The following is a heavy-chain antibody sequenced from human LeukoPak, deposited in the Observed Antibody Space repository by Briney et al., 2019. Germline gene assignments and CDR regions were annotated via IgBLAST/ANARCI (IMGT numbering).Heavy chain of an antibody. V-gene: IGHV3-23*01. J-gene: IGHJ6*03. CDR3: AKTGRGYSYGQLEYYYYYYMDV. CDR1: GFTFSSYA. CDR2: ISGSGGST. Sequence: PGGSLRLSCAASGFTFSSYAMSWVRQAPGKGLEWVSAISGSGGSTYYADSVKGRFTISRDNSKNTLYLQMNSLRAEDTAVYYCAKTGRGYSYGQLEYYYYYYMDVWGKGTTVTVSS. D-gene: IGHD5-18*01.